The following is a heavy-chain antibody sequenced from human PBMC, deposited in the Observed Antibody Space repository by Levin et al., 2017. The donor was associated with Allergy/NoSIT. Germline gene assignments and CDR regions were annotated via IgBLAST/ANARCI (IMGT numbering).Heavy chain of an antibody. CDR3: ARGAGVVVAATYYYYMDV. D-gene: IGHD2-15*01. CDR2: INHSGST. V-gene: IGHV4-34*01. CDR1: GGSFSGYY. Sequence: PGGSLRLSCAVYGGSFSGYYWSWIRQPPGKGLEWIGEINHSGSTNYNPSLKSRVTISVDTSKNQFSLKLSSVTAADTAVYYCARGAGVVVAATYYYYMDVWGKGTTVTVSS. J-gene: IGHJ6*03.